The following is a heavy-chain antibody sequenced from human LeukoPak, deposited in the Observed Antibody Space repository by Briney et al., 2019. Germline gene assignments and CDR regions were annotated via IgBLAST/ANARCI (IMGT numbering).Heavy chain of an antibody. CDR1: GFIFSYAW. J-gene: IGHJ6*02. CDR3: TTKTTVTTRGMDV. Sequence: PGGSLRLSCAASGFIFSYAWMSWVRQAPGKGLEWVGRIKTKGDGGTTDYAAPVKGRFTISRDDSKNTLYLQMNSLKTEDTAVYYCTTKTTVTTRGMDVWGQGTTVTVSS. D-gene: IGHD4-17*01. CDR2: IKTKGDGGTT. V-gene: IGHV3-15*01.